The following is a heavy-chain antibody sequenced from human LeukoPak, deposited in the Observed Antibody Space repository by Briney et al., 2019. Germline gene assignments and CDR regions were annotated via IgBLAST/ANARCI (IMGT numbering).Heavy chain of an antibody. CDR1: GFTFSSYA. J-gene: IGHJ6*03. D-gene: IGHD1-1*01. CDR3: AKQSTGTAGYYFMDV. CDR2: ITGSGGST. V-gene: IGHV3-23*01. Sequence: GGSLRLSCAASGFTFSSYAMSWVRQAPGKGLEWVSTITGSGGSTYYADSVKGRFTISGDNSQNTLYLQVNSLRAEDTAIYYCAKQSTGTAGYYFMDVWGKGTTVTVSS.